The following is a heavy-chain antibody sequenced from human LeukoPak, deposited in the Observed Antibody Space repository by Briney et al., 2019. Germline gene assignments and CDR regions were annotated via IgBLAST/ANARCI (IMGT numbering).Heavy chain of an antibody. J-gene: IGHJ4*02. D-gene: IGHD4-17*01. V-gene: IGHV4-59*08. CDR2: IYYSGCT. CDR3: ARHGSYGDYIVGYCDY. Sequence: SETLSLTCTVWGGSISSYYWSWIRQPPGRGLEWSGYIYYSGCTNLNPSLKSRVTISVDTSKNQFSLKLSSVTAADTAVYSCARHGSYGDYIVGYCDYRGQGTLVTVSS. CDR1: GGSISSYY.